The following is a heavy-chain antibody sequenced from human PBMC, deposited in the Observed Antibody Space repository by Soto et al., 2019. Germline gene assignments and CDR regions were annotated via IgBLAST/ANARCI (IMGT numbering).Heavy chain of an antibody. CDR3: ARSPVDCSSTSCYSVWFDP. J-gene: IGHJ5*02. CDR2: IYYSGST. D-gene: IGHD2-2*01. Sequence: PSETLSLTCTVSGGSISSGGYYWSWIRQHPGKGLEWIGYIYYSGSTYYNPSLKSRVTISVDTSKNQFSLKLSSVTAADTAVYYCARSPVDCSSTSCYSVWFDPWGQGTLVTVSS. V-gene: IGHV4-31*03. CDR1: GGSISSGGYY.